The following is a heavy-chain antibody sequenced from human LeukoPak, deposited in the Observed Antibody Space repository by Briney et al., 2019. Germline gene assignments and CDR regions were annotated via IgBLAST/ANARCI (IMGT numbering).Heavy chain of an antibody. V-gene: IGHV4-31*03. Sequence: SQTLSLTCTVSGVSISSGGYYWSWIRQHPGKGLEWIGFIYYSGTVYYNPSLKSRVTISIDTSKNQFSLKLTSVTAADTAVYYCARGGYDSSGYYDNWFDPWGQGTLVTVSS. CDR2: IYYSGTV. J-gene: IGHJ5*02. CDR1: GVSISSGGYY. CDR3: ARGGYDSSGYYDNWFDP. D-gene: IGHD3-22*01.